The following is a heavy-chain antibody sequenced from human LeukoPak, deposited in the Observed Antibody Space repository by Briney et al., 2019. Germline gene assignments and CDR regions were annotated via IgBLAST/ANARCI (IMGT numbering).Heavy chain of an antibody. CDR3: ARINDYGDYDFDY. CDR1: GYTFISYY. J-gene: IGHJ4*02. Sequence: VASVKVSCKASGYTFISYYIHWVRQAPGQGLEWMGWINPNSGGTNYEQKFQGRVTMTRDTSISTAYMQLSGLRSDDTAVYYCARINDYGDYDFDYWGQGTLVTVSS. D-gene: IGHD4-17*01. CDR2: INPNSGGT. V-gene: IGHV1-2*02.